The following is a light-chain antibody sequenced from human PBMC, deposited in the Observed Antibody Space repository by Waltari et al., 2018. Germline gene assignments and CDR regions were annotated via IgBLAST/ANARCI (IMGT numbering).Light chain of an antibody. J-gene: IGLJ1*01. V-gene: IGLV2-14*01. CDR1: SSDVGGYNY. CDR2: EVS. Sequence: QSALTQPASVSGSSGQSITISCTGTSSDVGGYNYVSWYQQHPGKAPKLMIYEVSNRSSGVSNRFSGSKSGNTASLTISGLQAEDEADYYCSSYTSSSTPYVFGTGTKVTAL. CDR3: SSYTSSSTPYV.